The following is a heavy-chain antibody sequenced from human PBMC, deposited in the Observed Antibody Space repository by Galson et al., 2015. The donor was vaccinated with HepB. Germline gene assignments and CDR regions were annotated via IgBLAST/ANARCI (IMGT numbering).Heavy chain of an antibody. CDR2: INHSGST. Sequence: SETLSLTCAVYGGSFSGYYWSWIRQPPGKGLEWIGEINHSGSTNYNPSLKSRVTISVDTSKNQFSLKLTSVTAAYTAVYYCARGGGSSHERGYYYYYGMDVWGRGTTFTVSS. CDR1: GGSFSGYY. D-gene: IGHD6-13*01. J-gene: IGHJ6*02. V-gene: IGHV4-34*01. CDR3: ARGGGSSHERGYYYYYGMDV.